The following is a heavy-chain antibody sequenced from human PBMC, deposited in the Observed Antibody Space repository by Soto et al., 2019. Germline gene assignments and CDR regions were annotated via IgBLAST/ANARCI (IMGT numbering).Heavy chain of an antibody. V-gene: IGHV4-4*02. CDR2: IYHSGST. CDR1: GGSISSSNW. D-gene: IGHD3-22*01. J-gene: IGHJ6*02. Sequence: QVQLQESGPGLVKPSGTLSLTCAVSGGSISSSNWWSWVRQSPGKGLEWVGEIYHSGSTTYSPSRKSRLTMSIDKSKNQFSLRLNSVTDADTAVYYCARIVDASRYYDGMDVWGQGTTVIVSS. CDR3: ARIVDASRYYDGMDV.